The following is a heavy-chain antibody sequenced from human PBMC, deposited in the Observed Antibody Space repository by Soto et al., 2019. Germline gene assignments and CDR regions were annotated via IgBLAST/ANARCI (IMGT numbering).Heavy chain of an antibody. V-gene: IGHV3-43*01. J-gene: IGHJ6*02. CDR3: AKGSLLGVVPAAYYYGMDV. D-gene: IGHD2-2*01. CDR2: ISWDGGST. Sequence: EVQLVESGGVVVQPGGSLRLSCAASGFTFDDYTMHWVRQAPGKGLEWVSLISWDGGSTYYADSVKGRFTISRDNSKNSLYLQMNSLRTEDTALYYCAKGSLLGVVPAAYYYGMDVWGQGTTVTVSS. CDR1: GFTFDDYT.